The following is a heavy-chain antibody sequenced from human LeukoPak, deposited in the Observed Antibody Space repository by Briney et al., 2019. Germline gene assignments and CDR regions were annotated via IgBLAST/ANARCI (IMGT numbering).Heavy chain of an antibody. CDR3: ARDTTRGYSYGLDY. Sequence: ASVKVSCKASGYNFPSYGISWVRQAPGQGLEWMGGIIPIFGTANYAQKFQGRVTITADKSTSTAYMELSSLRSEDTAVYYCARDTTRGYSYGLDYWGQGTLVTVSS. CDR1: GYNFPSYG. J-gene: IGHJ4*02. V-gene: IGHV1-69*06. CDR2: IIPIFGTA. D-gene: IGHD5-18*01.